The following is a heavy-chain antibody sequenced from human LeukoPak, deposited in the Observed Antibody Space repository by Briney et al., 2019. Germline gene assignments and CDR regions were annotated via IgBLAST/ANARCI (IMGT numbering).Heavy chain of an antibody. Sequence: GGSLRLPCAASGFTFSSYSMNWVRQAPGKGLEWVSSISSSSSYIYYEDSVKGRFTISRDNAKNSLYLQMNSLRAEDTAVYYCARARSADTAMVYFDYWGQGTLVTVSS. CDR3: ARARSADTAMVYFDY. CDR1: GFTFSSYS. J-gene: IGHJ4*02. V-gene: IGHV3-21*01. D-gene: IGHD5-18*01. CDR2: ISSSSSYI.